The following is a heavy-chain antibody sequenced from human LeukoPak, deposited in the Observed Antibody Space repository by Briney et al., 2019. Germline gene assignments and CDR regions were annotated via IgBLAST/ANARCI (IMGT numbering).Heavy chain of an antibody. J-gene: IGHJ6*02. D-gene: IGHD4-17*01. V-gene: IGHV4-34*01. CDR1: GGPVSGYY. CDR2: ITRYGNT. Sequence: PSETLSLTCGVSGGPVSGYYWSWLRQSPGKGLEWIGEITRYGNTNYNPSLKSRVTISVDTSKNQFSLKLSSVTAADTAVYYCASLAYGDYAYYYYYGMDVWGQGTTVTVS. CDR3: ASLAYGDYAYYYYYGMDV.